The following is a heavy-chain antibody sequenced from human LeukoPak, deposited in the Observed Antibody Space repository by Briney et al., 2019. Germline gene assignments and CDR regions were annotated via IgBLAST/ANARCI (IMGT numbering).Heavy chain of an antibody. V-gene: IGHV3-7*05. J-gene: IGHJ6*02. Sequence: GGSLRLSCAASGFTFSNYWMSWVRQAPGKGLEWVANIKRDGSEKYYVDSVKGRFTISRDNAKNSLYLQMNSLRAADTAVYYCAPMAADTAMVGMDVWGQGAEVTVSS. CDR2: IKRDGSEK. CDR3: APMAADTAMVGMDV. CDR1: GFTFSNYW. D-gene: IGHD5-18*01.